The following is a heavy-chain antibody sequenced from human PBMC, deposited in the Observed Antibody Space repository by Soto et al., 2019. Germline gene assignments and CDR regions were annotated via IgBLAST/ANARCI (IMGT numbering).Heavy chain of an antibody. Sequence: QSLTCTVSGGSISSGDYYWSWIRQPPGKGLEWIGYIYYSGSTYYNPSLKSRVTISVDTSKNQFSLKLSSVTAADTAVYYCARAIFVPPMVRGVIPKSLDYWGQGTLVTVSS. CDR1: GGSISSGDYY. CDR2: IYYSGST. D-gene: IGHD3-10*01. J-gene: IGHJ4*02. CDR3: ARAIFVPPMVRGVIPKSLDY. V-gene: IGHV4-30-4*01.